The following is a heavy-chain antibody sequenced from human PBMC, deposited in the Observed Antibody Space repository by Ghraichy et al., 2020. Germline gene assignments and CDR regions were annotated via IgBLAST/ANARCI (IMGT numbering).Heavy chain of an antibody. J-gene: IGHJ5*02. CDR3: ARHLVSAVTNVGNWFDP. Sequence: SETLSLTCTVSGGSISSSSYYWGWVRQPPGKGLEWIGSMSFGGNTYYNVSLKSRVTISEDTSKNQFSLKLSSVTAADTAMYYCARHLVSAVTNVGNWFDPWGQGMLVTVSS. V-gene: IGHV4-39*01. CDR1: GGSISSSSYY. D-gene: IGHD2-2*01. CDR2: MSFGGNT.